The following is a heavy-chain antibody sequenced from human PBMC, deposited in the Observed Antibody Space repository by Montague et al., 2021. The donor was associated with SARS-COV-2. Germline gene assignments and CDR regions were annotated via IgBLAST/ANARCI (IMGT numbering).Heavy chain of an antibody. CDR2: IYHSGST. Sequence: SETLSLTCTVSGYSISSGYYWGWIRQPPGKGLEWIGSIYHSGSTYYNPSLKSRVTISVDTSKNQFSLKLSSVTAADTAVYYCARERRYCSGGSCYSGWFVPWGQGTLVTVSS. J-gene: IGHJ5*02. CDR3: ARERRYCSGGSCYSGWFVP. D-gene: IGHD2-15*01. CDR1: GYSISSGYY. V-gene: IGHV4-38-2*02.